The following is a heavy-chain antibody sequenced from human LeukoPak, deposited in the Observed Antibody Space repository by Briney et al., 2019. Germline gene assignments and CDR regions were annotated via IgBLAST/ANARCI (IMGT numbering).Heavy chain of an antibody. V-gene: IGHV1-3*01. J-gene: IGHJ4*02. D-gene: IGHD4-23*01. CDR2: INAGNGNT. CDR3: ARGGRTVVIRTLFDY. Sequence: ASVKVSCKASGYTFTGYAMHWVRQAPGQRLEWMGWINAGNGNTKYSQKFQGRVTITRDTSASTAYMELSSLRSEDTAVYYCARGGRTVVIRTLFDYWGQGTLVTVSS. CDR1: GYTFTGYA.